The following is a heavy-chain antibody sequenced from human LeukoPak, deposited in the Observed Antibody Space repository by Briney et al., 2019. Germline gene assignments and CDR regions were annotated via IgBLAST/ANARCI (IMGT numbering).Heavy chain of an antibody. CDR3: ARNETSGYFDI. J-gene: IGHJ3*02. CDR1: GGSISSSTHY. D-gene: IGHD3-22*01. CDR2: MYNSGSI. V-gene: IGHV4-39*01. Sequence: PSETLSLTCTVSGGSISSSTHYWGWIRQSPGKGPEWIGSMYNSGSISYNPSLRSRVTITVDTSKNQFSLNFNSVTAADTALYFCARNETSGYFDIWGQGTMVTVSS.